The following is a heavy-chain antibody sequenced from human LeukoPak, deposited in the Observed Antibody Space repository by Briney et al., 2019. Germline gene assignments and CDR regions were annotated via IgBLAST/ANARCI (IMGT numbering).Heavy chain of an antibody. CDR2: IYYSGST. V-gene: IGHV4-59*01. CDR3: ARLNDYGDAFDI. J-gene: IGHJ3*02. Sequence: SETLSLTCTVSGGSISSYYWSWIRQPPGKGLEWIGYIYYSGSTNYNPSLKSRVTISVDTSKNQFSLRLSSVTAADTAVYYCARLNDYGDAFDIWGQGTMVTVSS. D-gene: IGHD4-17*01. CDR1: GGSISSYY.